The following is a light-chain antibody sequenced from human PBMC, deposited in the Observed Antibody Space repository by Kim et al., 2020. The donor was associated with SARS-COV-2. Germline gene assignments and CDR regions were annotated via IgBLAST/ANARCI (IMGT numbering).Light chain of an antibody. CDR1: NSNIGSNY. CDR2: RNN. Sequence: PGQRVTISCSGGNSNIGSNYGYWYQQRPGTAPKLLIYRNNQRPSGVPDRFSGSKSVTSASLAISGLRSEDEADYYCAAWDDILKGVFGGGTQLTVL. V-gene: IGLV1-47*01. CDR3: AAWDDILKGV. J-gene: IGLJ3*02.